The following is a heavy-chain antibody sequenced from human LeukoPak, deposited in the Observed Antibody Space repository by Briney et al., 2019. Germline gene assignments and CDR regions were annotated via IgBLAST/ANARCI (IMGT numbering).Heavy chain of an antibody. CDR2: ISSSSRTI. CDR1: GFTFSRYS. V-gene: IGHV3-48*01. CDR3: ARRGYSSGWNRFDY. J-gene: IGHJ4*02. D-gene: IGHD6-25*01. Sequence: GGSLRLSCAASGFTFSRYSMNWVRQAPGKGLEWVSYISSSSRTIHYADSVKGRFTISRDNAKNSLYLQMNSLRAEDTAVYYCARRGYSSGWNRFDYWGQGTLVTLSS.